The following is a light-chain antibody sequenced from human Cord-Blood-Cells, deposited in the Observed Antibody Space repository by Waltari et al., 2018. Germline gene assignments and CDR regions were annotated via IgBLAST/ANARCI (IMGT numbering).Light chain of an antibody. J-gene: IGKJ1*01. CDR3: QQYNNWWT. Sequence: EIVMTQSPVTLSVSPGDRATLSCRASQSVSSNLAWYQQKPGQAPRLLIYGASTRATGIPARFSGSGSGTEFTLTISSLQSEDFAVYYCQQYNNWWTFGQGTKVEIK. V-gene: IGKV3-15*01. CDR2: GAS. CDR1: QSVSSN.